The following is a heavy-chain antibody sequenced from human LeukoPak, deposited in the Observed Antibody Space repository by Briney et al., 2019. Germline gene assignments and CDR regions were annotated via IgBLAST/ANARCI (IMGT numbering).Heavy chain of an antibody. CDR2: ISSSGSTI. CDR1: GFTFSSYE. V-gene: IGHV3-48*03. CDR3: ARLYNWNDDDAFDI. D-gene: IGHD1-20*01. J-gene: IGHJ3*02. Sequence: GGSLRLSCAASGFTFSSYEMNWVRQAPGKGLEWVSYISSSGSTIHYADSVKGRFTISRDNAKNSLYLQMNSLRAEDTAVYYCARLYNWNDDDAFDIWGQGTMVTVSS.